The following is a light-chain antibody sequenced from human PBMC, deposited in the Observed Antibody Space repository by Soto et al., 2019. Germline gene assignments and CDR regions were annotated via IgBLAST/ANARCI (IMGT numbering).Light chain of an antibody. Sequence: DIVMTQSPDSLAVSLGERATINCKSSQNLLYSSNNKNYLAWYQQKPGQPPKLLIYWASTRKSGVPDRFSGSGSGKDLTLTIISLQAEDVAIYYCQQYYSTPPWTFGQGTKVEIK. CDR1: QNLLYSSNNKNY. V-gene: IGKV4-1*01. CDR2: WAS. J-gene: IGKJ1*01. CDR3: QQYYSTPPWT.